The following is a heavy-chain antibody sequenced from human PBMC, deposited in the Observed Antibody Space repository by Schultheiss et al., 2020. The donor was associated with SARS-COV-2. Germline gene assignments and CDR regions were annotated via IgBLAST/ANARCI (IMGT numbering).Heavy chain of an antibody. CDR3: VRDWTDAFDI. J-gene: IGHJ3*02. CDR2: IGSSGSPI. CDR1: GFTLSHFY. D-gene: IGHD3/OR15-3a*01. V-gene: IGHV3-11*01. Sequence: GGSLRLSCAASGFTLSHFYMSWIRQAPGKGLEWLSYIGSSGSPIYYADSVKGRFTTSRDNAKNSLYLQMNSLRADDTAVYYCVRDWTDAFDIWGQGTMVTVSS.